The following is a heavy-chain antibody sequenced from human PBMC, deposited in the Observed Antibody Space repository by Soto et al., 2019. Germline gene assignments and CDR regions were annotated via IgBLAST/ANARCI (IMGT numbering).Heavy chain of an antibody. CDR3: ARHIPIDKILGFDY. J-gene: IGHJ4*01. CDR2: ISHTGTT. Sequence: SETLSLTCTVSGDSTTSSYWWSWVRQPPGRGLEWIGKISHTGTTYYNPSLESRITISVEKSKNQFSLKLTSVTAADTAVFYCARHIPIDKILGFDYWGHGTLVT. CDR1: GDSTTSSYW. V-gene: IGHV4-4*02. D-gene: IGHD2-21*01.